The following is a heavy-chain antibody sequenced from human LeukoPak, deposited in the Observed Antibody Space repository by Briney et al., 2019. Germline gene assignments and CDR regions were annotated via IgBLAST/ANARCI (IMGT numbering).Heavy chain of an antibody. D-gene: IGHD5-12*01. V-gene: IGHV1-18*01. J-gene: IGHJ6*03. CDR1: GYTFTSYG. CDR2: ISAYNGNT. Sequence: ASVKVSCKASGYTFTSYGISWVRQAPGQGLEWMGWISAYNGNTNYAQKLQGRVTMTTDTSTSTAYMELSSLRSEDTAVYYCARGSHLIVATNGGYYYYMDVWGKGTTVTVSS. CDR3: ARGSHLIVATNGGYYYYMDV.